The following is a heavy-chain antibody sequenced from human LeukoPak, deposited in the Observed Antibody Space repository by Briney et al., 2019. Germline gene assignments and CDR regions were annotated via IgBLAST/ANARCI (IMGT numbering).Heavy chain of an antibody. V-gene: IGHV3-7*03. CDR2: IKQDGSEK. Sequence: GGSLRLSCAASGFTFSSYWMSWVRQAPGKGLEWVANIKQDGSEKYYVDSAKGRFTISRDNAKNSLYLQMNSLRVEDTAVYYCARSNWNYGLDYWGQGTLVTVSS. D-gene: IGHD1-7*01. CDR1: GFTFSSYW. J-gene: IGHJ4*02. CDR3: ARSNWNYGLDY.